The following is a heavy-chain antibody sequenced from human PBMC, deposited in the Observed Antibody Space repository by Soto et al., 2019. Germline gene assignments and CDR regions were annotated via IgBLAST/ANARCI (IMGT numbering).Heavy chain of an antibody. CDR1: GGSISRSSYF. J-gene: IGHJ5*01. Sequence: SETLSLTCSVSGGSISRSSYFWTWIRQPPGKGLEYIGSIYYSGRTHHNPSLESRVTMSVDTSKNQFSLKLASVTAADTAVYYCVRSPRSDELSLFDFWGQGTLVTVSS. V-gene: IGHV4-39*01. D-gene: IGHD3-16*02. CDR2: IYYSGRT. CDR3: VRSPRSDELSLFDF.